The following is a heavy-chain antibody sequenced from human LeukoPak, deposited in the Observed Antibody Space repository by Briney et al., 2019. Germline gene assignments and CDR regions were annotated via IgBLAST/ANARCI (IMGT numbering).Heavy chain of an antibody. D-gene: IGHD3-22*01. CDR2: IYYSGST. CDR3: ATFAGGNYYDSSG. V-gene: IGHV4-39*01. CDR1: GGSISSSSYY. J-gene: IGHJ4*02. Sequence: SETLSLTCTVSGGSISSSSYYWGWIRQPPGKGLEWIGSIYYSGSTYDNPSLKSRVTIPVDTSKNQFSLKLSSVTAADTAVYYCATFAGGNYYDSSGWGQGTLVTVSS.